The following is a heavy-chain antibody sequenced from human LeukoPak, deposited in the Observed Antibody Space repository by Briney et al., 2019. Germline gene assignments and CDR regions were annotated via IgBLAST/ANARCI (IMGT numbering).Heavy chain of an antibody. CDR3: ARDKGRAFDI. J-gene: IGHJ3*02. V-gene: IGHV4-61*02. Sequence: PSQTLSLTCTVSGGSISSGSYYWSWIRQPAGKGLEWIGRIYTSGSTNYNPSLKSRVTISVDTSKNQFSLKLSSVTAADTAVYYCARDKGRAFDIWGQGTVVTVSS. CDR1: GGSISSGSYY. CDR2: IYTSGST.